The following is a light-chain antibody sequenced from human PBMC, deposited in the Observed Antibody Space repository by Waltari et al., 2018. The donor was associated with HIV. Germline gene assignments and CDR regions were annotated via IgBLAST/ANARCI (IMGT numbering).Light chain of an antibody. J-gene: IGLJ2*01. CDR1: SSDVGSYNL. Sequence: SVSGSPGQSITISCTGTSSDVGSYNLVSWYQQHPGKAPKFMIYEVSKRPSGVSNRFSGSKSGNTASLTISGLQAEDEADYYCCSYAGSSTPVVLGGGTKLTVL. CDR3: CSYAGSSTPVV. V-gene: IGLV2-23*02. CDR2: EVS.